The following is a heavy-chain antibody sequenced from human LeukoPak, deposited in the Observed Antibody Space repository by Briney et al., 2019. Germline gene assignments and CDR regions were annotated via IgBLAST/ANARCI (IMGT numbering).Heavy chain of an antibody. V-gene: IGHV4-34*01. Sequence: SETLSLTCTVSGGSINSYYWSWIRQPPGKGLEWIGEINHSGSTNYNPSLKSRVTISVDTSKNQFSLKLSSVTAADTAVYYCARGRVREVLVTPFDYWGQGTLVTVSS. CDR1: GGSINSYY. J-gene: IGHJ4*02. CDR3: ARGRVREVLVTPFDY. D-gene: IGHD3-9*01. CDR2: INHSGST.